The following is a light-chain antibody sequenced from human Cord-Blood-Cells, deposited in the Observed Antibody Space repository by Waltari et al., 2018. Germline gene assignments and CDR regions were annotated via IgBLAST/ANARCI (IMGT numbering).Light chain of an antibody. CDR2: AAS. J-gene: IGKJ3*01. CDR1: QGISSY. CDR3: QQLNSLFT. Sequence: IQLTPSPSSLSASVGDRVTITCRASQGISSYLAWYQQKPGKAPKLLIYAASTLQSGVPSRFSGSGSGTDFTLTISSLQPEDFATYYCQQLNSLFTFGPGTKVDIK. V-gene: IGKV1-9*01.